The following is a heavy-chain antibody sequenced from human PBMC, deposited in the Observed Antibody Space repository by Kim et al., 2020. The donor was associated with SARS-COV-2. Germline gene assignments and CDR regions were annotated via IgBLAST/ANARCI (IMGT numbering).Heavy chain of an antibody. D-gene: IGHD3-10*01. J-gene: IGHJ6*02. V-gene: IGHV3-30*03. CDR1: GFTFSSYG. CDR2: ISYDGSNK. CDR3: ATYGSGSDYGMDV. Sequence: AGSLRLSCAASGFTFSSYGMHWVRQAPGKGLEWVAVISYDGSNKYYADSVKGRFTISRDNSKNTLYLQMNSLRAEDTAVYYCATYGSGSDYGMDVWGQGTTVTVSS.